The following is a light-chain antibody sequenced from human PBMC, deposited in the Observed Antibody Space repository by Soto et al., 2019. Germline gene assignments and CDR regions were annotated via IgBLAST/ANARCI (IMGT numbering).Light chain of an antibody. CDR1: SGHSSYI. CDR2: VESSGSY. J-gene: IGLJ3*02. CDR3: ETWDSKTWV. V-gene: IGLV4-60*03. Sequence: QLVLTQSSSASASLGSSVKLTCTLSSGHSSYIVAWHQQQPGKAPRYLMKVESSGSYNKGSGVPDRFSGSSSGADRYLTISTLQSEDEGDYYCETWDSKTWVFGGGTKLTVL.